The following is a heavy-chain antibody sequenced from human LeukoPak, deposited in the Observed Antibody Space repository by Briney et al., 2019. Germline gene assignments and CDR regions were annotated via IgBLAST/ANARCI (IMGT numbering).Heavy chain of an antibody. CDR2: FDPEDGET. V-gene: IGHV1-24*01. CDR1: GYTLTELS. Sequence: ASVKVSCKVSGYTLTELSMHWVRQAPGKGLEWMGGFDPEDGETIYAQKFQGRVTTTEDTSTDTAYMELSSLRSEDTAVYYCANYGSGTPSGRDAFDIWGQGTMVTVSS. D-gene: IGHD3-10*01. J-gene: IGHJ3*02. CDR3: ANYGSGTPSGRDAFDI.